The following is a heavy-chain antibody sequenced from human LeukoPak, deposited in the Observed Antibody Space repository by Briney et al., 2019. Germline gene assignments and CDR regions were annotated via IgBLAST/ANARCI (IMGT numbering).Heavy chain of an antibody. CDR2: INPSGGST. Sequence: ASVKVSCTASGYTFTSYYMHWVRQAPGQGLEWMGIINPSGGSTIYAQKFQGRVTMTRDTSTSTVYMELSSLRSEDTAVYYCARLRYYDSSGYHWFDPWGQGTLVTVSS. CDR3: ARLRYYDSSGYHWFDP. V-gene: IGHV1-46*01. CDR1: GYTFTSYY. D-gene: IGHD3-22*01. J-gene: IGHJ5*02.